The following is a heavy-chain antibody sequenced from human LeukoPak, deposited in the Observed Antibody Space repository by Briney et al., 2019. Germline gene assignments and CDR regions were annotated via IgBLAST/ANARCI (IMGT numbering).Heavy chain of an antibody. D-gene: IGHD2/OR15-2a*01. V-gene: IGHV1-2*02. CDR1: GYSFTAYY. Sequence: ASVKVSCEASGYSFTAYYLHWVRQAPGQGLEWMGWINADDGVTKSAQNFEGRLTMTRDTSISTVYMELTSLASDDTAVYYCARNAFFLETWGQGTLVTVSP. J-gene: IGHJ5*02. CDR2: INADDGVT. CDR3: ARNAFFLET.